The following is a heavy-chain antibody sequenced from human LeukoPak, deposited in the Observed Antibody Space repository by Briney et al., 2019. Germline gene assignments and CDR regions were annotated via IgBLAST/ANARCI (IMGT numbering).Heavy chain of an antibody. CDR3: ANHFACGSTSCAPFDS. CDR2: ISDNSNYI. J-gene: IGHJ4*02. V-gene: IGHV3-21*01. CDR1: GFTFNTYS. D-gene: IGHD2-2*01. Sequence: GGSLRLSCAPSGFTFNTYSMNWVRQAPGKGLEWVSSISDNSNYIYYSDSVEGRFTISRDDAKNSLYLQMNSLRVEDTAVYYCANHFACGSTSCAPFDSWGQGTLVTVSS.